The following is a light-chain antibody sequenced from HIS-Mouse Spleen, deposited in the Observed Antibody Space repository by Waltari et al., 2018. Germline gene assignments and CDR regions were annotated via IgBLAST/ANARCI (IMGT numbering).Light chain of an antibody. CDR3: QQYNNWPWT. Sequence: EIVMTQSPATLSVSPGERATLPGRASQSVSSNLAWYQQKPGQAPRLLIDGASTRATGIPARFSGSGSGTEFTLTISSMQSEDFAVYYCQQYNNWPWTFGQGTKVEIK. CDR2: GAS. J-gene: IGKJ1*01. V-gene: IGKV3-15*01. CDR1: QSVSSN.